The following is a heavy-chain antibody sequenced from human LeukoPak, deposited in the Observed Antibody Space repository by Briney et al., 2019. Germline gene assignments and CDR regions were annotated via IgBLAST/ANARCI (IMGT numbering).Heavy chain of an antibody. D-gene: IGHD6-19*01. CDR3: TRPGIAVAGTSGY. CDR2: IRSKANSYAT. V-gene: IGHV3-73*01. J-gene: IGHJ4*02. Sequence: GGSLRLSCAASGFTFSGSAMHWVRQASGKGLEWVGRIRSKANSYATAYAASVKGRFTISRDDSKNTAYLQMNSLKTEDTAAYYCTRPGIAVAGTSGYWGQGTLVTVSS. CDR1: GFTFSGSA.